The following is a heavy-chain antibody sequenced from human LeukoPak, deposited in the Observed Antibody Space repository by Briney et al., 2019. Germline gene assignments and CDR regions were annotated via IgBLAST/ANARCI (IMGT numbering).Heavy chain of an antibody. V-gene: IGHV4-59*01. Sequence: SETLSLTCTVSGGSISSYYWSWIRQPPGKGLEWIGYIYYSGSTNYNPSLKSRVTISVDTSKNQFSLKLSSETAADTAVYYCARDQASIFGVVTNYYMDVWGKGTTVTVSS. D-gene: IGHD3-3*01. CDR2: IYYSGST. CDR3: ARDQASIFGVVTNYYMDV. CDR1: GGSISSYY. J-gene: IGHJ6*03.